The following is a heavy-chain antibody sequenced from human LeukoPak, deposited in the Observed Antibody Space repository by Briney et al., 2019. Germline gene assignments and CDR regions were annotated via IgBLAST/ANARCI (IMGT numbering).Heavy chain of an antibody. CDR1: GYTLTELS. CDR2: FDPEDGET. Sequence: ASVKVSCKVSGYTLTELSMHWVRQAPGKGLEWMGGFDPEDGETIYAQKFQGRVTMTEDTSTDTAYMKLSSLRSEDTAVYYCATCPSGYDYYGMDVWGQGTTVTVSS. D-gene: IGHD1-26*01. J-gene: IGHJ6*02. CDR3: ATCPSGYDYYGMDV. V-gene: IGHV1-24*01.